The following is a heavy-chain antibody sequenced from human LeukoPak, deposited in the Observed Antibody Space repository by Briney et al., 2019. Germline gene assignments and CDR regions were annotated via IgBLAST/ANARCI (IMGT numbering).Heavy chain of an antibody. CDR3: AGTMLYSSGWNDY. CDR1: GGSISSYY. Sequence: SETLSLTCTVSGGSISSYYWSWIRQPPGKGLEWIGYIYYSGSTNYNPSLKSRVTISVDTSKNQLSLKLSSVTAADTAVYYCAGTMLYSSGWNDYWGQGTLVTVSS. CDR2: IYYSGST. J-gene: IGHJ4*02. D-gene: IGHD6-19*01. V-gene: IGHV4-59*08.